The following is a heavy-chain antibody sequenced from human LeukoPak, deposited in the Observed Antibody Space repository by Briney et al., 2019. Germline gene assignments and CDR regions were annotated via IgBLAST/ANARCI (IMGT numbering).Heavy chain of an antibody. V-gene: IGHV3-7*01. J-gene: IGHJ4*02. CDR1: GFTFSNSW. Sequence: GGSLRLSCAASGFTFSNSWMNWVRQAPGKGLEWVANIKQDGSEKFYVDSVKGRFTISRDNAKNSLYLQMDNLRAEDTAVYYCATEESVGYWASGSVDYWGQGTLVTVSS. CDR3: ATEESVGYWASGSVDY. CDR2: IKQDGSEK. D-gene: IGHD3-22*01.